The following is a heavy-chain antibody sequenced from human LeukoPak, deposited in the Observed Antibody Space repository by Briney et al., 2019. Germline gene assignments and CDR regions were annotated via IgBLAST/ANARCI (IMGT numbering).Heavy chain of an antibody. CDR1: GGSISTNSYY. V-gene: IGHV4-39*01. D-gene: IGHD4-11*01. CDR3: ARRLASSSDTFDY. J-gene: IGHJ4*02. CDR2: IYYGGST. Sequence: SETLSLTCTVSGGSISTNSYYWGWIRQPPGKGLEWIGSIYYGGSTFYSPSLKNRVAISADTSKNQFSLNLSSVTAADTAVYYCARRLASSSDTFDYWGQGTLVTVSS.